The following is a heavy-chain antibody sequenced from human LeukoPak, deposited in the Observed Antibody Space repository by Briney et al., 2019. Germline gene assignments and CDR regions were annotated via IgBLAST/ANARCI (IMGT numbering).Heavy chain of an antibody. CDR1: GFPYSSYA. V-gene: IGHV3-23*01. J-gene: IGHJ4*02. Sequence: QPGGSLRLSCAASGFPYSSYAMIWVRQPPGKGLEWVSAISGSGGSTYYADSVKGRFTISRDNSKNTLYLQMNSLRAEDTAVYYCAKDFGDGYSFWGQGTLVTVS. D-gene: IGHD5-24*01. CDR3: AKDFGDGYSF. CDR2: ISGSGGST.